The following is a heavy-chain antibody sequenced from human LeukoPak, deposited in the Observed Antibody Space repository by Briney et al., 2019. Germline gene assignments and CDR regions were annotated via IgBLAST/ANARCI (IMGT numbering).Heavy chain of an antibody. J-gene: IGHJ4*02. CDR1: GFSFSSYA. CDR3: AKWPEGAMDYFDY. V-gene: IGHV3-23*01. D-gene: IGHD3-16*01. Sequence: GGSLRLSCAASGFSFSSYAMTWARQAPVKGLEWVSAISGDGTRTYYADSVKGRFTISRDNSKNTLYLEMSSLRVEDTAIYYCAKWPEGAMDYFDYWGQGTLVTGSS. CDR2: ISGDGTRT.